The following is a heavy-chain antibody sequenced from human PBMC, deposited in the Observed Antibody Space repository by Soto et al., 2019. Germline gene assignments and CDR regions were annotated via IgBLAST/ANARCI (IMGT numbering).Heavy chain of an antibody. J-gene: IGHJ5*01. V-gene: IGHV4-34*01. Sequence: SETLSLTCAVYGGSFSGHSWTWIRQSPGKGLEWIGDINHSGRVNYSPSLRSRVTISLDTSKNQFSLTLSAVTAADTAMYYCSTRAYDTNGYYRFDPWGQGTLVTVSS. CDR1: GGSFSGHS. CDR3: STRAYDTNGYYRFDP. CDR2: INHSGRV. D-gene: IGHD3-22*01.